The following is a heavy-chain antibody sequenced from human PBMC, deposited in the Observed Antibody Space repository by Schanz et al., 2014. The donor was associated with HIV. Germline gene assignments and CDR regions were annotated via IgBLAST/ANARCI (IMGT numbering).Heavy chain of an antibody. V-gene: IGHV3-30-3*01. D-gene: IGHD3-22*01. CDR3: AREGESSGRAGLFDI. CDR2: ISYDGSNK. J-gene: IGHJ3*02. CDR1: GFTFSSYA. Sequence: QVQLVESGGGVVQPWRSLRLSCAASGFTFSSYAMHWVRQAPGKGLEWVAVISYDGSNKYYADSVKGRFTISRDNSKNTLYLQMNSLRAEDTAVYYCAREGESSGRAGLFDIWGQGAMVTVSS.